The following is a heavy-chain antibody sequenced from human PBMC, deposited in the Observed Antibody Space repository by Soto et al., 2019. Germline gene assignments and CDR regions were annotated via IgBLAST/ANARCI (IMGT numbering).Heavy chain of an antibody. V-gene: IGHV4-59*01. CDR3: ARISGYSISWYFDY. CDR2: IYYSGST. J-gene: IGHJ4*02. D-gene: IGHD6-13*01. Sequence: SETLSLTCTVSGGSISSYYWSWIRQPPGKGLEWIGYIYYSGSTNYNPSLKSRVTISVDTSKYQFSLKLSSVTAADTAVYYCARISGYSISWYFDYWGQGTMVTVSS. CDR1: GGSISSYY.